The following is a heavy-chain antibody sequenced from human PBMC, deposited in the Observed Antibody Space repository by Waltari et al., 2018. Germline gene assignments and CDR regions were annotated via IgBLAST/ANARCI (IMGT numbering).Heavy chain of an antibody. V-gene: IGHV1-69*08. D-gene: IGHD1-26*01. CDR2: IIPIFGTA. J-gene: IGHJ3*02. Sequence: QVQLVQSGAEVKKPGSSVKVSCKASGGTFSSYAISWVRRAPGQGLEWMGRIIPIFGTANYAQKFQGRVTITADKSTSTAYIELSSLRSEDTAVYYCARDHRGATSNPYDAFDIWGQGTMVTVSS. CDR1: GGTFSSYA. CDR3: ARDHRGATSNPYDAFDI.